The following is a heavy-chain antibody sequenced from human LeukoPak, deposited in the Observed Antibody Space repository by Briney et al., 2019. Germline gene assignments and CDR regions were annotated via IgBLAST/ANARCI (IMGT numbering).Heavy chain of an antibody. V-gene: IGHV4-34*01. CDR1: GGSFSGYY. CDR2: INHSGST. D-gene: IGHD2-15*01. J-gene: IGHJ5*02. Sequence: PSETLSLTCAVYGGSFSGYYWSWIRQPPGKGLEWIGEINHSGSTNYNPSLKSRVTISVDTSKNQFSLKLSSVTAADTAVYYCARVGYCSGGSCYYNWFDPWGQGTLVTVSS. CDR3: ARVGYCSGGSCYYNWFDP.